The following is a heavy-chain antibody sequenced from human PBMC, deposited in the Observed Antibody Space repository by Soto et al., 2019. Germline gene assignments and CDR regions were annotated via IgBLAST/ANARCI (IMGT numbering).Heavy chain of an antibody. CDR3: ARVELDSNLLFDP. CDR1: GGSISSGDYY. V-gene: IGHV4-30-4*01. Sequence: QVQLQESGPGLVKPSQTLSLTCTVSGGSISSGDYYWSWIRQPPGKGLEWIGYIHYSGSTYHNPSLKSRVTISVDTSKNQFSLKLSSVTAADTAVYYCARVELDSNLLFDPWGQGTLVTVSS. J-gene: IGHJ5*02. CDR2: IHYSGST. D-gene: IGHD3-22*01.